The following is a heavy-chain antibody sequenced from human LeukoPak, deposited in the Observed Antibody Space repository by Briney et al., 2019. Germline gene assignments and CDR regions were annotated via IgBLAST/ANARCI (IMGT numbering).Heavy chain of an antibody. D-gene: IGHD3-16*01. V-gene: IGHV3-74*01. CDR1: GFTFSSYW. J-gene: IGHJ6*03. Sequence: GSLRLSCAASGFTFSSYWMHWVRQVPGKGLVWVSRVSPDGRTTSYADSVKGRFTISRDNAKNTVYLQMISLRADDTAVYYCARVSPLRFDYYYMDVWGKGTTVTVSS. CDR3: ARVSPLRFDYYYMDV. CDR2: VSPDGRTT.